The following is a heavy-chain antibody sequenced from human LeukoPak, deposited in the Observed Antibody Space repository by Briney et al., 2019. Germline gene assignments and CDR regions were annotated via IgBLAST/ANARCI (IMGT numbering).Heavy chain of an antibody. CDR2: IYTSGST. CDR3: ARETSQKGAHYMDV. CDR1: GGSISSGSYY. J-gene: IGHJ6*03. D-gene: IGHD3-16*01. Sequence: SQTLSLTCTVSGGSISSGSYYWSWIRQPAGKGLEWIGRIYTSGSTNYNPSLKSRVTISVDTSKKQFSLKLTSVTVADTAVYYCARETSQKGAHYMDVWGKGTTVTISS. V-gene: IGHV4-61*02.